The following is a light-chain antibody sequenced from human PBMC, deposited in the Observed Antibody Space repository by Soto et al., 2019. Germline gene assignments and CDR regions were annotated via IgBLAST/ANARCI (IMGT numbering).Light chain of an antibody. J-gene: IGKJ3*01. Sequence: EVVLTQSPGTLSLSPGERATLSCRASQSVAANYLAWYQQKRGQAPRLPSYGASSRATGIPDRFGGSGCGTDFTLTISRLEPEDVAVYYCHQYGTAPLTFGPGTKVDIK. CDR2: GAS. CDR3: HQYGTAPLT. V-gene: IGKV3-20*01. CDR1: QSVAANY.